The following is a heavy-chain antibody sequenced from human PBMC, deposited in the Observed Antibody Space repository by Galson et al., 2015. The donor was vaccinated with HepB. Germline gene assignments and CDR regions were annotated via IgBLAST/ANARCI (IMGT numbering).Heavy chain of an antibody. CDR3: ARDCSIRRLWFGELCGPVN. Sequence: SLRLSCAASGFTFSSYAMHWVRQAPGKGLEWVAVISSEGNYNYSAASVKGRFTISRDNSKNRLYLEMNSLRVEDTAVYYCARDCSIRRLWFGELCGPVNWGQGTQVTVSS. D-gene: IGHD3-10*01. CDR1: GFTFSSYA. V-gene: IGHV3-30*04. J-gene: IGHJ4*02. CDR2: ISSEGNYN.